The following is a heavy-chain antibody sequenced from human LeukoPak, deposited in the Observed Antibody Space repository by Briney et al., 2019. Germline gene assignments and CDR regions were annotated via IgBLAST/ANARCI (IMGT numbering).Heavy chain of an antibody. D-gene: IGHD3-22*01. V-gene: IGHV3-23*01. CDR3: AKDYDSSGYYYLYYFDY. CDR2: ISGSGDST. J-gene: IGHJ4*02. CDR1: GFTFSSYA. Sequence: GGSLRLSCAASGFTFSSYAMSWVRQAPGKGLEWVSAISGSGDSTYYADSVKGRFTISRDNSKNTLYLQMNSLRAEDTAVYYCAKDYDSSGYYYLYYFDYWGQGTLVTVSS.